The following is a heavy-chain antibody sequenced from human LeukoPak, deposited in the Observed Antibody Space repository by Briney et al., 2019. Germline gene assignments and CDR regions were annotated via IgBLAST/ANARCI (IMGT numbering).Heavy chain of an antibody. Sequence: GGSLRLSCAASGFTFDDYAMHWVRQAPGKGLEWVSGISWNSDNIGYADSVKGRFTISGDNAKNSLYLQMNSLRAEDTALYYCAKDAGLRGVIITYPYYFDYWGQGTLVTVSS. CDR3: AKDAGLRGVIITYPYYFDY. V-gene: IGHV3-9*01. CDR1: GFTFDDYA. D-gene: IGHD3-10*01. J-gene: IGHJ4*02. CDR2: ISWNSDNI.